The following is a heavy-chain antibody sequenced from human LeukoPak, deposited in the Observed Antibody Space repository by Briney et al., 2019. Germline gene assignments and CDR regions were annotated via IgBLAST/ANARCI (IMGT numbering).Heavy chain of an antibody. CDR3: ARGWGYDKTAGDY. D-gene: IGHD3-9*01. V-gene: IGHV1-8*02. Sequence: ASVKVSCKASGYTFSGYYMHWVRQAPGQGLEWMGWMNPNSGNTGYAQKFQGRVTMTRNTSISTAYMELSSLRSEDTAVYYCARGWGYDKTAGDYWGQGTLVTVSS. J-gene: IGHJ4*02. CDR1: GYTFSGYY. CDR2: MNPNSGNT.